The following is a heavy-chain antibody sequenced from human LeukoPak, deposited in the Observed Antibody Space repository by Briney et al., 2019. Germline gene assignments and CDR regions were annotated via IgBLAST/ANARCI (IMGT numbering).Heavy chain of an antibody. CDR1: GFTFSSYA. J-gene: IGHJ1*01. CDR3: ATVIMVSNDYEEVAEYFQH. Sequence: GGSLRLSCAASGFTFSSYAMSWVRQAPGKGLEWVSVISGSGDSSFYADSVKGGFTISRDNAKNSLYLQMNSLRAEDTAIYYCATVIMVSNDYEEVAEYFQHWGQGTLVTVSS. CDR2: ISGSGDSS. D-gene: IGHD4-17*01. V-gene: IGHV3-23*01.